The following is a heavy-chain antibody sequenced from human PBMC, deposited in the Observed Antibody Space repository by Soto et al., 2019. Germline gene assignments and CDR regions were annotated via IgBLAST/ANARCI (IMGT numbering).Heavy chain of an antibody. CDR1: GFTFSSYA. J-gene: IGHJ4*02. V-gene: IGHV3-30-3*01. Sequence: QVQLVESGGGVVQPGRSLRLSCAASGFTFSSYAMHWVRQAPGKGLEWVAVISYDGSNKYYADSVKGRFTISGDNSKNTLYLQMNSLRAEDTAVYYCANSKYGGYGDWGQGTLVTVSS. CDR2: ISYDGSNK. CDR3: ANSKYGGYGD. D-gene: IGHD5-12*01.